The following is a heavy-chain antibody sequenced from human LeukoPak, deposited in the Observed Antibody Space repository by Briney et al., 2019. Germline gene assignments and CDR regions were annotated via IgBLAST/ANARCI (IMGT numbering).Heavy chain of an antibody. J-gene: IGHJ5*02. Sequence: ASVKVSCKASGGTFSSYAISWVRQAPGQGLEWMGGIIPIFGTANYAQKFQGRVTITADEPTSTAYMELSSLRSEDTAVYYCARGLASYGSSWYRWFDPWGQGTLVTVSS. D-gene: IGHD6-13*01. V-gene: IGHV1-69*13. CDR2: IIPIFGTA. CDR3: ARGLASYGSSWYRWFDP. CDR1: GGTFSSYA.